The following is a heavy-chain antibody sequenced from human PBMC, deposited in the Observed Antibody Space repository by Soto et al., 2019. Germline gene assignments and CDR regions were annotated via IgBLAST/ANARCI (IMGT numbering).Heavy chain of an antibody. J-gene: IGHJ4*02. Sequence: EVQLLESGGGLVQPGESLRLSCAAAGFTFSTYAMTWVRQAPGKGREWVSGITGGGDRTYYADSVKGRFTISRDNSKNTLYLQMNSLRAEATAVYYCVKGGCAVTPRCFDSWGQGTLVTVSS. V-gene: IGHV3-23*01. CDR2: ITGGGDRT. D-gene: IGHD4-17*01. CDR3: VKGGCAVTPRCFDS. CDR1: GFTFSTYA.